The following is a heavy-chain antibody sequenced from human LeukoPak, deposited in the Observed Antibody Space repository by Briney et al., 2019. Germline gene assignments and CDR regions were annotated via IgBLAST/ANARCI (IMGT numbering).Heavy chain of an antibody. CDR2: IYSGGTT. CDR1: GFTVSGNH. Sequence: GGSLRLSCAASGFTVSGNHMSWVRQAPGKGLNWVSIIYSGGTTYYADSVKGRFTISRDNSKSTLDLQMNSLRAEDTAVYYCARDADYGGSPDAFDIWGRGTIVTVSS. V-gene: IGHV3-53*01. J-gene: IGHJ3*02. CDR3: ARDADYGGSPDAFDI. D-gene: IGHD4-23*01.